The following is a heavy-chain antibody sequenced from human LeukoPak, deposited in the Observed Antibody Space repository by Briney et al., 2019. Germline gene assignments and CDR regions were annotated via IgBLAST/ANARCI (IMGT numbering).Heavy chain of an antibody. CDR3: ARGGYSSSWSYYFDH. D-gene: IGHD6-13*01. CDR1: GFTFSNCA. Sequence: PGGSLRLSCAASGFTFSNCAMSWVRQAPGKGLEWVSDISGSGGTTYYTGSVKGRFTISRDNSKNTLYLQMNSLRAEDTAVYYCARGGYSSSWSYYFDHWGQGTLVTVSS. CDR2: ISGSGGTT. J-gene: IGHJ4*02. V-gene: IGHV3-23*01.